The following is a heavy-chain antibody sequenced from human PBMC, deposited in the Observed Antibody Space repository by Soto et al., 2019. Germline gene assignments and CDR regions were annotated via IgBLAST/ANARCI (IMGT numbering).Heavy chain of an antibody. D-gene: IGHD3-10*01. CDR1: GFTFSSYA. CDR2: ISGSGGST. V-gene: IGHV3-23*01. CDR3: AKDVGSGSYSVIDP. J-gene: IGHJ5*02. Sequence: EVQLLESGGGLVQPGGSLRLSCAASGFTFSSYAMSWVRQAPGKGLEWVSAISGSGGSTYYADSVKGRFTISRDNSKNTLDLQMNSLRAEDTAVDYCAKDVGSGSYSVIDPWGQGTLVTVSS.